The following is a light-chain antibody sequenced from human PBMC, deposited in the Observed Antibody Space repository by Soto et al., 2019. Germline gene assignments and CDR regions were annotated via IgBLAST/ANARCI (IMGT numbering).Light chain of an antibody. CDR2: ENS. J-gene: IGLJ3*02. Sequence: QLVLTQPPSMSGAPGQRVTISCTGSSSNIGARYDVHWYQQLPGTAPKLLIYENSNRPSGVPDRFSGSKSGTSASLAITGLQAEDEGDYYCQSYDSRSAWVFGGGTKLTVL. CDR3: QSYDSRSAWV. V-gene: IGLV1-40*01. CDR1: SSNIGARYD.